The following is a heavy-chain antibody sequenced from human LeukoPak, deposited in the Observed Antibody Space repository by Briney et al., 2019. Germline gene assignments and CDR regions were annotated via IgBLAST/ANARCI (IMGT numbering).Heavy chain of an antibody. J-gene: IGHJ4*02. CDR1: GFTVSNSY. V-gene: IGHV3-53*01. CDR2: TSGGGMT. D-gene: IGHD2-21*02. CDR3: TRGFGGDLLGYYFDS. Sequence: RGSLRLSCVASGFTVSNSYMTWVRQTPGKGLEWVAFTSGGGMTLYADSVKGRFIISRDYSKDTLHLQMNRLTVTDTAVYYCTRGFGGDLLGYYFDSWGQGTQVTVSS.